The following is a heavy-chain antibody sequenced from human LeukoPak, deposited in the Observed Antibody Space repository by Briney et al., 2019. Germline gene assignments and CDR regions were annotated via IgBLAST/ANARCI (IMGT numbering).Heavy chain of an antibody. CDR2: ISSSGSTT. CDR3: ARACEAGRSNPYYDSLDI. J-gene: IGHJ3*02. Sequence: PGGSLRLSCAASRFTFSDYYMAWIRQAPGKGLEWISYISSSGSTTYYEDSVKGRFTISRDNAKNSLYLQMNSLTAEDTAVYYCARACEAGRSNPYYDSLDIWGQGTMVTVSS. V-gene: IGHV3-11*01. CDR1: RFTFSDYY. D-gene: IGHD3-22*01.